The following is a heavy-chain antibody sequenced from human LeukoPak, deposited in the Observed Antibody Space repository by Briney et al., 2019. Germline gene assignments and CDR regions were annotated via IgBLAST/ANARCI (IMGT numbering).Heavy chain of an antibody. CDR2: IYHSGST. Sequence: SETLSLTCAVSGYSICNDYYWGWIRQPPGKGLEWIGSIYHSGSTYYNPSLKSRLTISVDTSKNQFSLKVTSVTAADTAVYYCARDVAAAATRKENYYGLDVWGKGTTVTVSS. J-gene: IGHJ6*04. D-gene: IGHD6-13*01. CDR3: ARDVAAAATRKENYYGLDV. CDR1: GYSICNDYY. V-gene: IGHV4-38-2*02.